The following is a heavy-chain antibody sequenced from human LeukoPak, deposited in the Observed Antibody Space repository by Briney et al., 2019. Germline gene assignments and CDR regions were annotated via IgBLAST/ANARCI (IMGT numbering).Heavy chain of an antibody. CDR3: AREYYYDSSGYYY. CDR1: GGSISSYY. D-gene: IGHD3-22*01. CDR2: IYTSGST. Sequence: PSETLSLTCTVSGGSISSYYWRWIRQPARKGLEWIGRIYTSGSTNYNPSLKSRVTMSVDTSKNQFSLKLSSVTAADTAVYYCAREYYYDSSGYYYWGQGTLVTVSS. V-gene: IGHV4-4*07. J-gene: IGHJ4*02.